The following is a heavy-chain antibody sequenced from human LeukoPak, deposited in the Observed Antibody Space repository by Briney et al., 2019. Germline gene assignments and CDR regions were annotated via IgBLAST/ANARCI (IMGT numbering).Heavy chain of an antibody. Sequence: SETLSLTCTVSGGSISSYYWSWIRQPPGKGLEWIGYIYTSGSTNYNPSLKSRVTISVDTSKNRFSLKLSSVTAADTAVYYCARHLFREYSSPFGYWGQGTLVTVSS. V-gene: IGHV4-4*09. CDR2: IYTSGST. CDR1: GGSISSYY. D-gene: IGHD6-6*01. J-gene: IGHJ4*02. CDR3: ARHLFREYSSPFGY.